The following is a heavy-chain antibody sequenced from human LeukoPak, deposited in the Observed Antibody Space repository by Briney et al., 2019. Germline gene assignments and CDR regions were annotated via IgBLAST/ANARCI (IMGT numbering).Heavy chain of an antibody. CDR3: VSWYSSSSGPADYYYMDV. V-gene: IGHV4-38-2*02. CDR1: GYSISSGYY. J-gene: IGHJ6*03. CDR2: IYHSGST. D-gene: IGHD6-6*01. Sequence: SETLSLTCTVSGYSISSGYYWGWIRQPPGKGLEWIGSIYHSGSTYYNPSLKSRVTISVDTSKNQFSLKLSSVTAADTAVYYCVSWYSSSSGPADYYYMDVWGKGTTVTVSS.